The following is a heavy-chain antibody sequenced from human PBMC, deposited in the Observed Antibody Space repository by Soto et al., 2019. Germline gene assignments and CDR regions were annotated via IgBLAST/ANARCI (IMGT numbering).Heavy chain of an antibody. V-gene: IGHV1-46*03. CDR1: GYTFTSYY. Sequence: GASVKVSCKASGYTFTSYYMHWVRQAPGQGLKWMGIINPSGGSTSYAQKFQGRVTMTRDTSTSTVYMELSSLRSEDTAVYFCASWYSGYDYRGGHAFDIWGQGTMVTVSS. CDR2: INPSGGST. CDR3: ASWYSGYDYRGGHAFDI. J-gene: IGHJ3*02. D-gene: IGHD5-12*01.